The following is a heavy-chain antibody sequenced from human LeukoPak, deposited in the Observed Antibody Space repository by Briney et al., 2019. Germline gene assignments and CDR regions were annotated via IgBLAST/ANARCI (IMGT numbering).Heavy chain of an antibody. CDR2: ISGSGGST. Sequence: GGSLRLSCAASGFTFSSYAMNWVRQAPGKGLEWVSAISGSGGSTYYADAVKGRFTISRDNSKSTLYLQMNSLRAEDTAVYYCAKIVTFYYYGSGKVFDYWGQGTLVTVSS. CDR3: AKIVTFYYYGSGKVFDY. V-gene: IGHV3-23*01. D-gene: IGHD3-10*01. J-gene: IGHJ4*02. CDR1: GFTFSSYA.